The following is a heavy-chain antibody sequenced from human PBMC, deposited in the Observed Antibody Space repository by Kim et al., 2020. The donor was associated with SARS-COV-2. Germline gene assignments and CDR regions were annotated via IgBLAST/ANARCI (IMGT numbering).Heavy chain of an antibody. CDR3: AKLVPYSSSWYKVWEYFQH. CDR2: ISGSGGST. V-gene: IGHV3-23*01. CDR1: GFTFSSYA. D-gene: IGHD6-13*01. J-gene: IGHJ1*01. Sequence: GGSLRLSCAASGFTFSSYAMSWVRQAPGKGLEWVSAISGSGGSTYYADSVKGRFTISRDNSKNTLYLQMNSLRAEDTAVYYCAKLVPYSSSWYKVWEYFQHWGQGTLVTVSS.